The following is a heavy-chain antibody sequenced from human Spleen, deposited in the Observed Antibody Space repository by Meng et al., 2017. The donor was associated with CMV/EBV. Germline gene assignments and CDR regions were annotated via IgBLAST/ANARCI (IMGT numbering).Heavy chain of an antibody. CDR2: ISSYNGNT. J-gene: IGHJ4*02. D-gene: IGHD2-2*02. V-gene: IGHV1-18*01. Sequence: ASVKVSCKTSGYSFTIFGISWVRQAPGQGLEWMGWISSYNGNTKFAQKLQGRVTMTTDTSTSTAYMELRRLRSDDTAVYYCARGGGHCSSTSCYTYDYWGQGTLVTVSS. CDR1: GYSFTIFG. CDR3: ARGGGHCSSTSCYTYDY.